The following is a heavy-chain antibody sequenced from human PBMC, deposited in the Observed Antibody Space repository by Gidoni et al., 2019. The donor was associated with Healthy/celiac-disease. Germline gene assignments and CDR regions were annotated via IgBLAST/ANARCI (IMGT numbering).Heavy chain of an antibody. Sequence: EVQLVESGGGLVQPGGSLRLSCAASRFTFSSYWMSWVRQAPGKGLEWVANIKQDGSEKYYVDSVKGRFTISRDNAKNSLYLQMNSLRAEDTAVYYCATTISYYYGMDVWGQGTTVTVSS. V-gene: IGHV3-7*01. CDR1: RFTFSSYW. J-gene: IGHJ6*02. CDR3: ATTISYYYGMDV. CDR2: IKQDGSEK.